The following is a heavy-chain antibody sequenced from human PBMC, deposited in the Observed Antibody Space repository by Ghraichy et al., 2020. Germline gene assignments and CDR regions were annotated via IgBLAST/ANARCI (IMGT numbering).Heavy chain of an antibody. CDR1: GFTFSDYY. CDR3: ARVRGEQWLVPITYFDY. J-gene: IGHJ4*02. V-gene: IGHV3-11*06. D-gene: IGHD6-19*01. CDR2: ISSSSSYT. Sequence: GGSLRLSCAASGFTFSDYYMSWIRQAPGKGLEWVSYISSSSSYTNYADSVKGRFTISRDNAENSLYLQMNSLRAEDTAVYYCARVRGEQWLVPITYFDYWGQGTLVTVSS.